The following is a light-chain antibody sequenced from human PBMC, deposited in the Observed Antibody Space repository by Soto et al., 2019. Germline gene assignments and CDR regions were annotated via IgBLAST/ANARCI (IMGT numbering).Light chain of an antibody. J-gene: IGKJ3*01. V-gene: IGKV1-6*01. CDR3: LQDYNYPRDA. CDR2: AAS. CDR1: QGIRND. Sequence: AIQMTQSPSSLSASVGDRVTITCRASQGIRNDLGWYQQKPGKAPKLLIYAASSLQSGVPSRFSGSGSGTDFTLTISSLQPEDFATYYCLQDYNYPRDAFGPGTKVDIK.